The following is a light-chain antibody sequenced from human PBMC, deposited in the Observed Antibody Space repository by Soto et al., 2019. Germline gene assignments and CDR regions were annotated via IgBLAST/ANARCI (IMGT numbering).Light chain of an antibody. CDR3: PSCDSSLSGGV. Sequence: QSVLTQPPSVSGAPVQRVTISCTGSSSNIGAGYNVHWYQQLPGTAPKLLIYGNSNRPSGVPDRFSGSKSGTSASLAISGLRAEDEADYYCPSCDSSLSGGVFGGGTKLTVL. CDR1: SSNIGAGYN. CDR2: GNS. V-gene: IGLV1-40*01. J-gene: IGLJ3*02.